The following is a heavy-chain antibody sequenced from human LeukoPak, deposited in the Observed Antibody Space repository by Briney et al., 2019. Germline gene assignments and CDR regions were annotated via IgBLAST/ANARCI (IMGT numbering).Heavy chain of an antibody. D-gene: IGHD2-15*01. CDR2: IYYSGST. V-gene: IGHV4-59*01. Sequence: PSETLSLTCAVSGGSISSYYWSWIRQPPGKGLEWIGYIYYSGSTNYNPSLKSRVTISVDTSKNQFSLKLSSVTAADTAVYYCAREGRGYCSGGSCYYFDYWGQGTLVTVSS. CDR1: GGSISSYY. CDR3: AREGRGYCSGGSCYYFDY. J-gene: IGHJ4*02.